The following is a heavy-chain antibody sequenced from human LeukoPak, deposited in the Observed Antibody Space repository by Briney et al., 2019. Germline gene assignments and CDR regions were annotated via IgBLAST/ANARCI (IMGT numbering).Heavy chain of an antibody. J-gene: IGHJ4*02. CDR3: ARVHRIAARSRYYFDY. V-gene: IGHV4-34*01. Sequence: SETLSLTCAVYGGSFSGYYWSWIRQPPGKGLEWIGEINHSGSTNYNPSLKSRVTISVDTSKNQFSLKLSSVTAADTAVYYCARVHRIAARSRYYFDYWGQGTLDTVSS. CDR2: INHSGST. CDR1: GGSFSGYY. D-gene: IGHD6-6*01.